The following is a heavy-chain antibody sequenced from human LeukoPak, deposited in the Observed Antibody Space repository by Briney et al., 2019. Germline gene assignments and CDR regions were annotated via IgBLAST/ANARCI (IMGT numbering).Heavy chain of an antibody. CDR3: ARERRITMVRGVPNWFDP. J-gene: IGHJ5*02. V-gene: IGHV1-18*01. Sequence: ASVKVSCKASGYTFTSYAMHWVRQAPGQGLEWMGWINPYNGNTNYAQKLQGRVTMTTDTSTSTAYMELRSLRSDDTAVYYCARERRITMVRGVPNWFDPWGQGTLVTVSS. CDR2: INPYNGNT. D-gene: IGHD3-10*01. CDR1: GYTFTSYA.